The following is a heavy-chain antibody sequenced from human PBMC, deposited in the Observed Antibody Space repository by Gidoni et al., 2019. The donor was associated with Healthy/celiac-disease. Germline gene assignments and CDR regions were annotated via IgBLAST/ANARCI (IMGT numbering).Heavy chain of an antibody. V-gene: IGHV4-39*01. CDR2: IYYSGST. CDR3: ARPSGSGWNDY. J-gene: IGHJ4*02. D-gene: IGHD6-19*01. Sequence: QLQLQESGPGLVKPSETLSLTCTVSGGSISSSSYYWGWIRQPPGKGLEWIGSIYYSGSTYYNPSLKSRVTISVDTSKNQFSLKLSSVTAADTAVYYCARPSGSGWNDYWGQGTLVTVSS. CDR1: GGSISSSSYY.